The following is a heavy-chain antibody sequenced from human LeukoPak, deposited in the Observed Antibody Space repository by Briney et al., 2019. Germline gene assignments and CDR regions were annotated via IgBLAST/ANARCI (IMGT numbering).Heavy chain of an antibody. CDR3: AREYSSSLHCDY. CDR2: IIPIFDTA. CDR1: GGTFSSYS. V-gene: IGHV1-69*13. D-gene: IGHD6-6*01. Sequence: SVKVSCKASGGTFSSYSISWVRQAPGQGLEWMGGIIPIFDTADYARNFQGRVTITADESTSTAYMELSSLRSEDTAVYYCAREYSSSLHCDYWGQGTLVTVSS. J-gene: IGHJ4*02.